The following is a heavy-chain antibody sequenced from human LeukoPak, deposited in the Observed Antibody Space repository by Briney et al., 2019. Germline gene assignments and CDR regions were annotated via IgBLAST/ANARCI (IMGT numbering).Heavy chain of an antibody. CDR1: GFTFSSYA. Sequence: PGGSLRLSCAASGFTFSSYAMSWVRQAPGKGLEWVSAISGSGGSTYYADSVKGRFTISRDNSKNTLYLQMNSLRAEDTAVYYCASPYSSGWYGWLSDPWGQGTPDTVSS. CDR3: ASPYSSGWYGWLSDP. D-gene: IGHD6-19*01. V-gene: IGHV3-23*01. J-gene: IGHJ5*02. CDR2: ISGSGGST.